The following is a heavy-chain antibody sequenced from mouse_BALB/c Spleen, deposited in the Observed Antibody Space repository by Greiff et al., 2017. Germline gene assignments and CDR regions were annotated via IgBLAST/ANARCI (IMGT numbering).Heavy chain of an antibody. V-gene: IGHV1S127*01. CDR3: TRFEYYFDY. J-gene: IGHJ2*01. CDR2: IDPSDSET. Sequence: QVQLQQSGPQLVRPGASVKISCKASGYSFTSYWMHWVKQRPGQGLEWIGMIDPSDSETRLNQKFKDKATLTVDKSSSTAYMQLSSLTSEDSAVYYCTRFEYYFDYWGQGTTLTVSS. CDR1: GYSFTSYW.